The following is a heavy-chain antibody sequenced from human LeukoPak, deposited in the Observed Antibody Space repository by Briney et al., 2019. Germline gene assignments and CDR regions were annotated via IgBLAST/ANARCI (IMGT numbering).Heavy chain of an antibody. CDR2: ISSSLSYI. D-gene: IGHD3-10*01. Sequence: GGSLRLSCEASGFTFSSYIMHWVRQAPGKGLEWVSSISSSLSYIYYADSVKGRFTISRDNAKNSLYLQMNSLRVEDTAVYYCARDLGDYWAQGTLVTVSS. CDR1: GFTFSSYI. V-gene: IGHV3-21*01. J-gene: IGHJ4*02. CDR3: ARDLGDY.